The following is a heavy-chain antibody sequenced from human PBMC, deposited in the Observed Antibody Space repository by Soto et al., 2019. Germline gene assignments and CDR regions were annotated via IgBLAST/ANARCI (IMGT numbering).Heavy chain of an antibody. J-gene: IGHJ6*02. D-gene: IGHD5-18*01. CDR3: ATESGYSYGYPYGMDV. CDR2: VWYDGNNA. Sequence: PGGSLRLSCAASGFIFSSYGMHWVRQAPGKGLEWVAIVWYDGNNAYYADSVKGRFTISRDNPKNTLYLQMNSLRVEDTAVYYCATESGYSYGYPYGMDVWGHGTTVTVSS. V-gene: IGHV3-33*01. CDR1: GFIFSSYG.